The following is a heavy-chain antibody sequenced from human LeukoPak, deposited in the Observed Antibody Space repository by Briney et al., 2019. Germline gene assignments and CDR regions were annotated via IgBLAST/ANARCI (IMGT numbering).Heavy chain of an antibody. CDR1: GYTFTSYD. Sequence: SVKVSCKASGYTFTSYDISWVRQAPGQGLEWMGGIIPIFGTANYAQKFQGRVTITADKSTSTAYMELSSLRSEDTAVYYCAAAAGAVAGPFDYWGQGTLVTVSS. CDR2: IIPIFGTA. CDR3: AAAAGAVAGPFDY. D-gene: IGHD6-13*01. V-gene: IGHV1-69*06. J-gene: IGHJ4*02.